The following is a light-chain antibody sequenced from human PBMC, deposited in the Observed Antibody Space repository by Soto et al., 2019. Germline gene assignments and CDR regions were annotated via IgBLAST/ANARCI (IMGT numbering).Light chain of an antibody. V-gene: IGKV3-15*01. CDR2: GAS. CDR3: QQYNIWPPLT. CDR1: ESVSSS. Sequence: EVVMTQSPATLSVSPGDSATLSCRASESVSSSLAWYQQKPGQAPRLLIYGASTRATGTPARFSGSGSGTEFTLTISSLQSEDFAVYYCQQYNIWPPLTFGGGNKVEI. J-gene: IGKJ4*01.